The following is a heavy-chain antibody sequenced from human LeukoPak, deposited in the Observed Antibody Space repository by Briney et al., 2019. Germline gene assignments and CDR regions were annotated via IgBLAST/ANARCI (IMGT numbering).Heavy chain of an antibody. J-gene: IGHJ4*02. CDR3: ATSPGGSCYASSDY. V-gene: IGHV3-23*01. Sequence: GGSLRLSCAVSGFTFSSYAMSWVRQAPRKGPEWVSVICGSGDITYYADSVKGRFTVSRDVSENTLYLQMNSLRAEDTGLYFCATSPGGSCYASSDYWGQGTLVTVSS. CDR1: GFTFSSYA. CDR2: ICGSGDIT. D-gene: IGHD2-15*01.